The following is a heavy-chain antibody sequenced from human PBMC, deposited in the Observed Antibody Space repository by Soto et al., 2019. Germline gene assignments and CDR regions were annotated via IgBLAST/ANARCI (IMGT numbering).Heavy chain of an antibody. CDR3: AYGSASSNDY. J-gene: IGHJ4*02. CDR2: INHSGST. V-gene: IGHV4-34*01. CDR1: GGSFSGYY. Sequence: SETLSLTCAVYGGSFSGYYWSWIRQPPGKGLEWIGEINHSGSTNYNPSLKSRVTISVDTSKNQFSLKLSSVTAADTAVYYCAYGSASSNDYWGQGTLVTVSS. D-gene: IGHD3-10*01.